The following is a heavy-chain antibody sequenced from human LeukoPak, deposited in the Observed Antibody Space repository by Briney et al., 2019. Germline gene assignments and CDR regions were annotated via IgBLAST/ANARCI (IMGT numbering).Heavy chain of an antibody. V-gene: IGHV1-8*01. Sequence: ASVTVSCKASGYTFTSYDINWVRQATGQGLEWMGWMNPNSGNTGYAQKFQGRVTMTRNTSISTAYMELSSLRSEDTAVYYCARYDFWSGYPNRYYYFDYWGQGTLVTVSS. D-gene: IGHD3-3*01. CDR2: MNPNSGNT. CDR1: GYTFTSYD. CDR3: ARYDFWSGYPNRYYYFDY. J-gene: IGHJ4*02.